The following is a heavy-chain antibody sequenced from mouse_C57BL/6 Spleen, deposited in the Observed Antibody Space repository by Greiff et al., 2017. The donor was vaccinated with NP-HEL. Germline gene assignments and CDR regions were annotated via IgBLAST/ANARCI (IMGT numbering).Heavy chain of an antibody. CDR2: IYPRSGNT. CDR1: GYTFTSYG. J-gene: IGHJ2*01. D-gene: IGHD4-1*01. Sequence: VKLQESGAELARPGASVKLSCKASGYTFTSYGISWVKQRTGQGLEWIGEIYPRSGNTYYNEKFKGKATLTADKSSSTAYMELRSLTSEDSAVYFCAKSNPFDYWGQGTTLTVSS. CDR3: AKSNPFDY. V-gene: IGHV1-81*01.